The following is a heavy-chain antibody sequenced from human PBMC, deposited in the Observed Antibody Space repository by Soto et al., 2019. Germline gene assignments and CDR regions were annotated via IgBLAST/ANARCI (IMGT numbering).Heavy chain of an antibody. CDR3: ARDSPPSSGYYYSAFDI. D-gene: IGHD3-22*01. J-gene: IGHJ3*02. CDR1: GFTFSSYA. Sequence: GGSLRLSCAASGFTFSSYAMHWVRQAPGKGLEWVAVISYDGSNKYYADSVKGRFTISRDNSKNTLYLQMNSLRAEDTAVYYCARDSPPSSGYYYSAFDIWGQGTMVTVSS. CDR2: ISYDGSNK. V-gene: IGHV3-30-3*01.